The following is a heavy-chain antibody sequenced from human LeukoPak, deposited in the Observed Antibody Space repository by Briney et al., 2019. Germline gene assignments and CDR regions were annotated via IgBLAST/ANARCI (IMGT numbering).Heavy chain of an antibody. J-gene: IGHJ5*02. Sequence: GASVKVSCKASGYTFTSYDINWVRQAPGQGLEWMGWMNPNSGNTGYAQKFQGRVAMTRNTSISTAYMELSSLRSEDTAVYYCARGDIVVVPDGFDPWGQGTLVTVSS. CDR3: ARGDIVVVPDGFDP. D-gene: IGHD2-2*01. CDR2: MNPNSGNT. CDR1: GYTFTSYD. V-gene: IGHV1-8*01.